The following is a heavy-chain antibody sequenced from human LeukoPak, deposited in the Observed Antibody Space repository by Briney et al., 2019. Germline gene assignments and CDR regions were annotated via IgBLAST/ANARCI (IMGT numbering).Heavy chain of an antibody. J-gene: IGHJ4*02. CDR1: GFTFSYYM. V-gene: IGHV3-7*01. CDR2: MRTDGSVP. CDR3: ARDKDFTIDY. Sequence: PGGSLRLSCEVSGFTFSYYMMTWVRQAPGEGLEWVANMRTDGSVPSYVDSVKGRFTISRDNAKSSLYLQMNNLRVEDTAVYYCARDKDFTIDYWGQGTLLTVSS. D-gene: IGHD3-10*01.